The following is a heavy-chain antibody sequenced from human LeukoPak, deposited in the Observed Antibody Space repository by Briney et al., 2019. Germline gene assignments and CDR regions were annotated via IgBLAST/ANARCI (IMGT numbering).Heavy chain of an antibody. J-gene: IGHJ4*02. CDR3: ASRVGYFDY. CDR2: INHSGST. D-gene: IGHD1-26*01. CDR1: GGSFSGYY. V-gene: IGHV4-34*01. Sequence: SETLSLTCAVYGGSFSGYYWSWIRQPPGKGLELIGEINHSGSTNYNPSLKSRVTISVDTSKNQFSLKLSSVTAADTAVYYCASRVGYFDYWGQGTLVTVSS.